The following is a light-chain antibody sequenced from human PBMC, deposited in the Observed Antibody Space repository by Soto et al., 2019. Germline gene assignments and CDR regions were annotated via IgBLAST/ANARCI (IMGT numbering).Light chain of an antibody. CDR1: QSVLYSSDNKNY. CDR2: WAS. J-gene: IGKJ4*01. V-gene: IGKV4-1*01. Sequence: DIVMTQSPDSLAVSLGDMVTINCKSSQSVLYSSDNKNYLGWYQQKIGQSPKLLIYWASTRESGVPDRFSGSGSGTDFTLTISSLQAEDVAVYYCQQYYSTPLTFGGGTKVDIK. CDR3: QQYYSTPLT.